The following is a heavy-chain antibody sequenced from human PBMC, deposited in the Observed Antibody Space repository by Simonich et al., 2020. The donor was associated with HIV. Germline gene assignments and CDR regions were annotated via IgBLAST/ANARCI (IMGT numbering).Heavy chain of an antibody. CDR3: ARLTAGGLGEYFQH. CDR1: GGSFSGYY. CDR2: INHSGST. J-gene: IGHJ1*01. D-gene: IGHD6-13*01. Sequence: QVQLQQWGAGLLKPSETLSLTCAVYGGSFSGYYWSWIRQPPGKGLEWIWEINHSGSTNYNPSLKGRVTISVDTSKNQFSLKLSSVTAADTAVYYCARLTAGGLGEYFQHWGQGTLVTVSS. V-gene: IGHV4-34*01.